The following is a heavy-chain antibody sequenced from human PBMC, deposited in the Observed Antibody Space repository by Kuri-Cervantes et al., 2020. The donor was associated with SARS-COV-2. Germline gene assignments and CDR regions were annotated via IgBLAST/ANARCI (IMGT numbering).Heavy chain of an antibody. CDR1: GGSISSFTYY. CDR2: ISSNGNT. CDR3: ARDEASSGAFDI. V-gene: IGHV4-39*07. J-gene: IGHJ3*02. Sequence: SETLSLTCTVSGGSISSFTYYWDWIRQPPGKGLEWVGSISSNGNTYYNPSLKSRLTTSVDTSKNQFSLKLSSVTAADTAVYYCARDEASSGAFDIWGQGTMVTVSS. D-gene: IGHD3-10*01.